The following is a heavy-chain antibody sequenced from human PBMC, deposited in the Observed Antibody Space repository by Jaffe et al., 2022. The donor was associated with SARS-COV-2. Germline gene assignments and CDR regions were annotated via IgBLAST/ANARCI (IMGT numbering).Heavy chain of an antibody. CDR3: RAPGGY. J-gene: IGHJ4*02. V-gene: IGHV3-30*04. Sequence: QVQLVESGGGVVQPGRSLRLSCAASGFTFSSYAMHWVRQAPGKGLEWVAVISYDGSNKYYADSVKGRFTISRDNSKNTLYLQMNSLRAEDTAVYYCRAPGGYWGQGTLVTVSS. CDR1: GFTFSSYA. CDR2: ISYDGSNK. D-gene: IGHD3-16*01.